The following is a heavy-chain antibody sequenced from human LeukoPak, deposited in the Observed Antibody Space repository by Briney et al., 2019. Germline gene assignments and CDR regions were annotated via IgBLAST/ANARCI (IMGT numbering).Heavy chain of an antibody. J-gene: IGHJ4*02. D-gene: IGHD4-17*01. CDR1: GVTFGTYW. CDR3: ARNAAVTSYYYFDY. Sequence: GGSLRLSCVDSGVTFGTYWMTWVRQAPGKGLEWVADIKYDGSEKYYGDSVKGRFTVSRDNAKNSLYLQMNSLRAEDTAVYYCARNAAVTSYYYFDYWGQGSLVTVSS. V-gene: IGHV3-7*01. CDR2: IKYDGSEK.